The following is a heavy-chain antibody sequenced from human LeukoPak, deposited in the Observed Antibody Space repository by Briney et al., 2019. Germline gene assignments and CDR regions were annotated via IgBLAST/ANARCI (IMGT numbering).Heavy chain of an antibody. J-gene: IGHJ5*02. V-gene: IGHV3-21*01. Sequence: GGFLRLSCAASGFTFSSYSMNWVRQAPGKGLEWVSSISSSSSYIYYADSVKGRFTISRDNAKNSLYLQMNSLRAEDTAVYYCARRLGQQPNWFDPWGQGTLVTVSS. D-gene: IGHD6-13*01. CDR3: ARRLGQQPNWFDP. CDR1: GFTFSSYS. CDR2: ISSSSSYI.